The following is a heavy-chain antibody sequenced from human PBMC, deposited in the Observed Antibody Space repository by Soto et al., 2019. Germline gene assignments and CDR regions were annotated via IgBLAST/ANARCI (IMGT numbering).Heavy chain of an antibody. CDR2: INHSGST. CDR1: GGSFSGYY. CDR3: ARGVSGYYDFWSGHNYHYHLAV. Sequence: PSETLSLTCAVYGGSFSGYYWSWIRQPPGKGLEWIGEINHSGSTNYNPSLKSRVTISVDTSKNQFSLKLSSVTAADTAVYYCARGVSGYYDFWSGHNYHYHLAVWAQGTTVPVSS. J-gene: IGHJ6*03. D-gene: IGHD3-3*01. V-gene: IGHV4-34*01.